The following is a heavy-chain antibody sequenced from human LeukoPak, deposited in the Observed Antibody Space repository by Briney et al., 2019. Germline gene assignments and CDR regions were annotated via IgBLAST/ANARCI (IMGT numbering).Heavy chain of an antibody. Sequence: GGSLRLSCAASGFIFSNYALVWVRQAPGKGLEWVSSIWGSGVTTRYADAVKGRFTISRDNSKNTLYLQMNSLGADDTAVYFCGRDPNGDYVGAFEFWGQGKMVTVSS. CDR2: IWGSGVTT. D-gene: IGHD4-17*01. CDR1: GFIFSNYA. CDR3: GRDPNGDYVGAFEF. J-gene: IGHJ3*01. V-gene: IGHV3-23*01.